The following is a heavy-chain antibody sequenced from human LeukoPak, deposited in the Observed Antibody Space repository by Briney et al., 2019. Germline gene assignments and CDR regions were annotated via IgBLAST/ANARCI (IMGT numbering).Heavy chain of an antibody. D-gene: IGHD6-13*01. CDR1: GYTFTSYG. CDR2: ISAYNGNT. CDR3: ARSSPSSSSLIPKYNWFDP. Sequence: ASVTVSCKASGYTFTSYGISWVRQAPGQGLEWMGWISAYNGNTNYAQKLQGRVTMTTDTSTSTAYMELRSLRSDDTAVYYCARSSPSSSSLIPKYNWFDPWGQGTLVTVSS. V-gene: IGHV1-18*01. J-gene: IGHJ5*02.